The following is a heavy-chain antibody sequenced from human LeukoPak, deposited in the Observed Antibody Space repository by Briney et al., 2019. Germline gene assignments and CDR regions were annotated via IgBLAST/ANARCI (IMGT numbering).Heavy chain of an antibody. CDR2: IYHSGGT. CDR3: ARDVPYWYFDL. D-gene: IGHD2-2*01. Sequence: PSETLSLTCTVSGYSISSGYYWGWIRQPPGKGLEWIGSIYHSGGTYYNPALKSRVTTSVDTSKNQFSLKLNSVTAADTAVYYCARDVPYWYFDLWGRGTLVTVSS. CDR1: GYSISSGYY. V-gene: IGHV4-38-2*02. J-gene: IGHJ2*01.